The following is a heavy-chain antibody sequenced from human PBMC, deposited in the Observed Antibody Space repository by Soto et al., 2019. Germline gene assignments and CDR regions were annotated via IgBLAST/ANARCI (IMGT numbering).Heavy chain of an antibody. Sequence: SGPTLVNPTQTLTLTCTFSGFSLSTSGMCVSWIRQPPGKALEWLALIDWDDDKYYSTSLKTRLTISKDTSKNQVVLTMTNMDPVDTATYYCARSPTLYYYGSAYFDYWGQGTLVTVSS. V-gene: IGHV2-70*01. CDR2: IDWDDDK. CDR1: GFSLSTSGMC. D-gene: IGHD3-10*01. J-gene: IGHJ4*02. CDR3: ARSPTLYYYGSAYFDY.